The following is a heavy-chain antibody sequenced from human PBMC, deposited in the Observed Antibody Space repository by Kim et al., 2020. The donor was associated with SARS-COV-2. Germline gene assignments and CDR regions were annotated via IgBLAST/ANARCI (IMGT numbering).Heavy chain of an antibody. CDR3: AKDQMSSGWSFYGMDV. Sequence: GGSLRLSCAASGFTFSSYGMHWVRQAPGKGLEWVAVISYDGSNKYYADSVKGRFTISRDNSKNTLYLQMNSLRAEDTAVYYCAKDQMSSGWSFYGMDVWGQGTTVTVSS. D-gene: IGHD6-19*01. J-gene: IGHJ6*02. CDR2: ISYDGSNK. V-gene: IGHV3-30*18. CDR1: GFTFSSYG.